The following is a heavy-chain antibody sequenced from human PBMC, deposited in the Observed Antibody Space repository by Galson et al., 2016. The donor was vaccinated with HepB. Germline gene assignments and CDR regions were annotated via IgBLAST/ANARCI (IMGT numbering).Heavy chain of an antibody. V-gene: IGHV3-53*01. Sequence: SLRLSCAASGFTFGDYAMSWFRQAPGKGLEWVSVIFLGGTTYYAEPVEGRFTISRDDYMNTLYLQMNSLTAEDTAVYFCARTSYRECTGTRCVNFRYYYYYMDVWGRGTTVTVSS. D-gene: IGHD2-2*01. CDR2: IFLGGTT. CDR1: GFTFGDYA. J-gene: IGHJ6*03. CDR3: ARTSYRECTGTRCVNFRYYYYYMDV.